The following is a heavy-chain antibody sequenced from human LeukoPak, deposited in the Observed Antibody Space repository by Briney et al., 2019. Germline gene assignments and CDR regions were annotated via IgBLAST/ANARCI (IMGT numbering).Heavy chain of an antibody. CDR2: INHSGRT. D-gene: IGHD6-6*01. CDR1: GGSFSGYY. V-gene: IGHV4-34*01. CDR3: SREKGAARPFDY. J-gene: IGHJ4*02. Sequence: PSETLSLTCAVYGGSFSGYYWSWIRQPPGKGLEWIGEINHSGRTNYNPSLKSRVTISVDTSKNQFSLKLSSVTAADTAVYYCSREKGAARPFDYWGQGTLVTVSS.